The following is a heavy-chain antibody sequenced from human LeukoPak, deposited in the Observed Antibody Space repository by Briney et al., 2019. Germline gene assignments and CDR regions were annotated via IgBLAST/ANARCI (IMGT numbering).Heavy chain of an antibody. CDR1: GFTFSSYA. V-gene: IGHV3-23*01. D-gene: IGHD3-10*01. Sequence: GGSLRLSCAASGFTFSSYAMSWVRQAPGKGLEWVSAISGSGGSTYYADSVKGRFTISRDNSKNTLYLRMNSLRAEDTAVYYCAKGGSGSYYKGYYYYYYGMDVWGQGTTVTVSS. CDR3: AKGGSGSYYKGYYYYYYGMDV. CDR2: ISGSGGST. J-gene: IGHJ6*02.